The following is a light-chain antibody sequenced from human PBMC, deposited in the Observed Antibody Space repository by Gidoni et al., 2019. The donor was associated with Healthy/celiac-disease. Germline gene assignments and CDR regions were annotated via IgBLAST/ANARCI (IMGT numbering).Light chain of an antibody. V-gene: IGKV3-20*01. Sequence: EIVLTRSPGTLSLSPVERATLSCSDSQSVSSSYLSWYQQIPGQAPRLLIYGASSRATGIPDRFGGSGSGTDFPLTISRLEPEDFVVYYCQQYGSAPPVTFGGGTKVEIK. CDR1: QSVSSSY. J-gene: IGKJ4*01. CDR3: QQYGSAPPVT. CDR2: GAS.